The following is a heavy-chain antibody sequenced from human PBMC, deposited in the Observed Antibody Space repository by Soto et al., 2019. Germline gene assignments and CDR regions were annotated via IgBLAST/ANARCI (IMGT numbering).Heavy chain of an antibody. D-gene: IGHD1-26*01. J-gene: IGHJ4*02. V-gene: IGHV4-30-4*01. CDR1: GGSINNNGYF. CDR2: IYNSGST. CDR3: ARGPSGDKVDY. Sequence: QVQLQESGPGVVEPSQTLSLTCTVSGGSINNNGYFWSWIRQPPGSGLEWIGHIYNSGSTYSNPSLKSRLTISVDTFMNQFSLKLSSVTAAVSAGYYCARGPSGDKVDYWGQGTLVTVSS.